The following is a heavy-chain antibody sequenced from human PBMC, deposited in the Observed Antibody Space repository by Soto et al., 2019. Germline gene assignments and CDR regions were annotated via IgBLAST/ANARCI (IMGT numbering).Heavy chain of an antibody. CDR3: ARGCSSNDCYTNYFYYYAMDV. CDR1: GFIFSSYA. J-gene: IGHJ6*02. Sequence: QVQLVESGGGVVQPGSSLRLSCAASGFIFSSYAMHWARQAPGKGLEWVAFISYDGRKNHYADSVKGRFTISRDNSNNTVYLQMNSLRAGDTAVYYCARGCSSNDCYTNYFYYYAMDVWGHGATVTVSS. D-gene: IGHD2-2*02. CDR2: ISYDGRKN. V-gene: IGHV3-30*04.